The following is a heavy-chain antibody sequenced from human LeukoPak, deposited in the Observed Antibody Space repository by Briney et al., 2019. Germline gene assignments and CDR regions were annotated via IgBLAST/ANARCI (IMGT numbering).Heavy chain of an antibody. CDR2: ISWDGSST. CDR1: GFTFDDYA. Sequence: AGGSLRLSCAASGFTFDDYAMHWVRQAPGKGLEWVSLISWDGSSTYYADSVKGRFTISRDNSKNSLYLQMNSLRAEDTALYYCAKDLDPTYSGYDHFDAFDIWGQGTMVTVSS. V-gene: IGHV3-43D*03. D-gene: IGHD5-12*01. J-gene: IGHJ3*02. CDR3: AKDLDPTYSGYDHFDAFDI.